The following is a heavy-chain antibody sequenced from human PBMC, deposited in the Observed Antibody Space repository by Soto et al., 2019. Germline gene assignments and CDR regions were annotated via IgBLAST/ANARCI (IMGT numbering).Heavy chain of an antibody. J-gene: IGHJ4*02. V-gene: IGHV2-5*02. CDR1: GFSLDTWGVG. D-gene: IGHD3-16*01. CDR3: ARALGSWGSYYFDH. CDR2: IYWDDDK. Sequence: QITLKESGPTLVRPTQTLTLTCTVSGFSLDTWGVGVGWIRQSPGKAPEWLAPIYWDDDKRYTPSLKNRLTLTKDTSKNQVLLTLTNMAPVDTVTYYCARALGSWGSYYFDHWGQGTLVTFSS.